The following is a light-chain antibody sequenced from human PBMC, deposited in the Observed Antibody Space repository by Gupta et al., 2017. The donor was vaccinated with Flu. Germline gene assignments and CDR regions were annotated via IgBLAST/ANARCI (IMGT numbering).Light chain of an antibody. CDR1: HSNGNN. V-gene: IGKV3-15*01. CDR3: QQYNSCPLT. J-gene: IGKJ4*01. Sequence: THCVRASHSNGNNFAWYQQKPGQAPRLLIYGASPRPAGIPERFSGSGFGTDFTLTISSLQSEDFAVYYCQQYNSCPLTFGGGTKV. CDR2: GAS.